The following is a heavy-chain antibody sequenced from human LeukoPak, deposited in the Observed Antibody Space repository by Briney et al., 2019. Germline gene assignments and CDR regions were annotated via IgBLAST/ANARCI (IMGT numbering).Heavy chain of an antibody. J-gene: IGHJ4*02. V-gene: IGHV3-7*01. Sequence: PGGSLRLSCAASAFTFSRYWTTWVRQAPGKGLEWVANINEDGSEKYYLDSVRGRFTISRDNAKNSLYLQMNSLRAEDTAVYYCARRWEPTYYFDYWGQGTLVTVSS. D-gene: IGHD4-23*01. CDR2: INEDGSEK. CDR3: ARRWEPTYYFDY. CDR1: AFTFSRYW.